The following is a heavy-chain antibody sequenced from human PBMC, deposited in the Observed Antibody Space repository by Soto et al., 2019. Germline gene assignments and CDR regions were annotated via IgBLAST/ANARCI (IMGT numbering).Heavy chain of an antibody. CDR1: GGSISSSSYY. J-gene: IGHJ5*02. CDR2: IYYSGST. V-gene: IGHV4-39*01. CDR3: ASVLWFGELLWEWHWFDP. Sequence: SETLSLTCTVSGGSISSSSYYWGWIRQPPGKGLEWIGSIYYSGSTYYNPSLKSRVTISVDTSKNQFSLKLSSVTAADTAVYYCASVLWFGELLWEWHWFDPWGQGTLVTVSS. D-gene: IGHD3-10*01.